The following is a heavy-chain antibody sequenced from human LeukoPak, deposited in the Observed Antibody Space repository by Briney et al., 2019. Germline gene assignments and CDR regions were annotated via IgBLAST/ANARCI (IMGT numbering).Heavy chain of an antibody. D-gene: IGHD2-2*01. V-gene: IGHV4-39*02. Sequence: SETLSLTCTVSGGSISSSSYYWGWIRQPPGKGLEWVGSIHYSGSTYYNPSLKSRLTISVDTSKNQLSLKLNSVTAADTAVYYCAREDCSSTSCSFDYWGQGTLVTVSS. CDR2: IHYSGST. CDR1: GGSISSSSYY. CDR3: AREDCSSTSCSFDY. J-gene: IGHJ4*02.